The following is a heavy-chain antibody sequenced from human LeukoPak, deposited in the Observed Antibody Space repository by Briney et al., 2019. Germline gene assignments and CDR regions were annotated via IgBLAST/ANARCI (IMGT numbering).Heavy chain of an antibody. CDR2: ISGSGGST. D-gene: IGHD3-22*01. CDR3: AKSGSYYYDTSAYYGY. V-gene: IGHV3-23*01. Sequence: GGSLRLSCAASGFTFSSYAMNWVRQVPGKGLGWVSAISGSGGSTYYADSVKGRFTISRDNSKNTLYLKMNSLRAEDTAVYYCAKSGSYYYDTSAYYGYWGQGTLVTVSS. J-gene: IGHJ4*02. CDR1: GFTFSSYA.